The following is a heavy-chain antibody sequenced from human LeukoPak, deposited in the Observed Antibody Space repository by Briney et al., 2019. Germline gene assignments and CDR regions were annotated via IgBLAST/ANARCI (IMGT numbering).Heavy chain of an antibody. J-gene: IGHJ4*02. D-gene: IGHD1-26*01. V-gene: IGHV3-7*01. CDR3: ATVWSGSFQYYFDY. Sequence: GGSLRLSCAASGFTFSSYWMSWVRQAPGKGLEWVANIKQDGSEKYYVDSVKGRFTISRDNAKNSLYLQMNSLRAEDTAVYYCATVWSGSFQYYFDYWGQGTLVTVSS. CDR1: GFTFSSYW. CDR2: IKQDGSEK.